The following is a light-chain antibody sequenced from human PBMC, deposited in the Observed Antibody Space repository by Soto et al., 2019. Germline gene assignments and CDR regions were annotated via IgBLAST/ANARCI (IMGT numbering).Light chain of an antibody. Sequence: QSALTQPASVSGSPGQSITISRTGTSSDVGGYNFVSWYQQHPGKAPKLMIYEVTDRPSGVSNRFSGSKSGSTASLTISGLQAEDEADYYCSSYTSRNTLAFGGGTKLTVL. CDR3: SSYTSRNTLA. CDR1: SSDVGGYNF. CDR2: EVT. V-gene: IGLV2-14*01. J-gene: IGLJ2*01.